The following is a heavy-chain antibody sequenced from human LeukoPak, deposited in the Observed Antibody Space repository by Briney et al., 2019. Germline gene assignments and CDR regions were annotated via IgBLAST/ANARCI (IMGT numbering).Heavy chain of an antibody. CDR3: ARGLDLPNDCSRTSCYTEGDLGYYYYMDV. J-gene: IGHJ6*03. CDR2: IYYSGST. V-gene: IGHV4-59*12. CDR1: GGSISSYY. D-gene: IGHD2-2*02. Sequence: PSETLSLTCTVSGGSISSYYWSWIRQPPGKGLEWIGYIYYSGSTNYNPSLKSRVTISVDTSKNQFSLKLSSVTAADTAVYYCARGLDLPNDCSRTSCYTEGDLGYYYYMDVWGKGTTVTVSS.